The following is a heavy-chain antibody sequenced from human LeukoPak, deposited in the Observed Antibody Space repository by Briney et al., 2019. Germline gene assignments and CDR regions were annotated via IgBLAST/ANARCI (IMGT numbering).Heavy chain of an antibody. CDR1: GGXISSSSFY. V-gene: IGHV4-39*01. J-gene: IGHJ3*01. CDR2: IYYSGST. D-gene: IGHD3-16*01. Sequence: PSETLSLTCTVPGGXISSSSFYWGWIRQPPGKGLEWIGSIYYSGSTYYNPSLKSRVTISVDTSKNEFSLRLSSVTAADTAVYYCAHFRGGAFDFWGRGTMVTVSS. CDR3: AHFRGGAFDF.